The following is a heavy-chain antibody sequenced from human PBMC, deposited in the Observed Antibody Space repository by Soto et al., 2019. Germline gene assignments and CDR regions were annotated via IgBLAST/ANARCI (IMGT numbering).Heavy chain of an antibody. Sequence: QITLKESGPTLVKPTQTLTLTCTLSGFSLSTSGVGVGWIRQSPGKALEWLAVIYWDDVKHYSPSLERRLTITKDTSECEVVLTMTNMDPVDTATYYCARKGSGDYALDYWGQGILVTVSS. CDR3: ARKGSGDYALDY. V-gene: IGHV2-5*02. D-gene: IGHD4-17*01. CDR2: IYWDDVK. J-gene: IGHJ4*02. CDR1: GFSLSTSGVG.